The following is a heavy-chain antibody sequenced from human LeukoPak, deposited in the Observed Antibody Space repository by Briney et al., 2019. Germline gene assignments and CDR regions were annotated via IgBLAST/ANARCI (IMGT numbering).Heavy chain of an antibody. J-gene: IGHJ4*02. Sequence: PSETLSLTCTVSGGSISSHYWSWIRQPPGKGLEWIGYIYYSGSTNYNPSLKSRVTISVDTSKNQFSLKLSSVTAADTAVYYCAREGTHYDFWSGYIRGLFDYWGQGTLVTVSS. CDR1: GGSISSHY. D-gene: IGHD3-3*01. CDR3: AREGTHYDFWSGYIRGLFDY. CDR2: IYYSGST. V-gene: IGHV4-59*11.